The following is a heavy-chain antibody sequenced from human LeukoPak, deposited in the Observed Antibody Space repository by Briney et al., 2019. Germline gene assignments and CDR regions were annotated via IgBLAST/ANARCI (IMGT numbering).Heavy chain of an antibody. Sequence: GGSLRLSCAASGFTFSTYAMTWVRQAPGKGLEWVSGISGSGGSTTYYADSVKGRFTISRDNSKNTLYLQMNSLRAEDTALYYCAKRDRNYYGSGSYPPLDKWGQGTLVTVSS. J-gene: IGHJ4*02. CDR2: ISGSGGSTT. CDR3: AKRDRNYYGSGSYPPLDK. V-gene: IGHV3-23*01. D-gene: IGHD3-10*01. CDR1: GFTFSTYA.